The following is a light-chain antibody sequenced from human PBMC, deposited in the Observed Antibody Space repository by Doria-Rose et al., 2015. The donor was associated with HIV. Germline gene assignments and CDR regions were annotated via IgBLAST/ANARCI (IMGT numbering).Light chain of an antibody. CDR2: DGS. Sequence: TQSPGTLSLSPGERATLSCRASQSFSSTYLAWYQQKPGQAPSLLIYDGSTRATGIPDRFSASGSGTDFTLTINRLESEGFALYYCHQYGTSWTFGQGTKVEI. V-gene: IGKV3-20*01. CDR1: QSFSSTY. J-gene: IGKJ1*01. CDR3: HQYGTSWT.